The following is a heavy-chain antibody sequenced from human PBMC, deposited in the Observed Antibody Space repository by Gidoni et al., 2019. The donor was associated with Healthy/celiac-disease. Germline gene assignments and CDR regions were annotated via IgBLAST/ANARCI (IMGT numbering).Heavy chain of an antibody. J-gene: IGHJ3*02. Sequence: EVQLLESGGGFVQPGGSLSLSCPASGSTFSSYAMSWVRQAPGKGLEWVSAISGSGSSTYYADSVKGRFTISRDNSKNTLYLQMNSLRAEDTAVYYCAKFEYSSPSGAFDIWGQGTMVTVSS. V-gene: IGHV3-23*01. CDR2: ISGSGSST. D-gene: IGHD6-6*01. CDR3: AKFEYSSPSGAFDI. CDR1: GSTFSSYA.